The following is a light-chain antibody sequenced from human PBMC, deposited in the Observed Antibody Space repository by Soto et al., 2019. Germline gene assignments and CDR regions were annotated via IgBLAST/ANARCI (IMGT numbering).Light chain of an antibody. J-gene: IGLJ1*01. CDR1: SSNIGANYD. V-gene: IGLV1-40*01. CDR2: ANS. Sequence: QSVLTQPPSVSGAPGQRVTISCTGSSSNIGANYDVHWYQQRPGTAPKLLIFANSNRPSGVPDRFSGSKSGTSASLVITGLQAEDECDYYCQSYDSTLSARYVFGTGTKLTVL. CDR3: QSYDSTLSARYV.